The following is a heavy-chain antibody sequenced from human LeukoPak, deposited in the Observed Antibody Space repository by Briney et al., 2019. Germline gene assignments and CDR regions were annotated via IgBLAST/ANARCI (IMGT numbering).Heavy chain of an antibody. Sequence: GGSLRLSCAASGFLFSSYWMHWVRQAPGKGLVWVSRINSDGSSTSYADSVKGQFTISRDNAQNTLYLQMNSLRAEDTAVYYCASPHRSSESWGQGTLVTVSS. CDR1: GFLFSSYW. CDR2: INSDGSST. D-gene: IGHD6-19*01. V-gene: IGHV3-74*01. CDR3: ASPHRSSES. J-gene: IGHJ5*02.